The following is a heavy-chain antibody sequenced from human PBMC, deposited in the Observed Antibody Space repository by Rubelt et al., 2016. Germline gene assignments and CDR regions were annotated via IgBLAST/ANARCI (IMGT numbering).Heavy chain of an antibody. D-gene: IGHD1-26*01. V-gene: IGHV3-21*01. Sequence: GRGLEWVSSISSSSSYIYYADSVKGRFTISRDNSKNTLYLQMNSLRAEDTAVYYCARARIEWELLYWFDPWGQGTLVTVSS. CDR2: ISSSSSYI. J-gene: IGHJ5*02. CDR3: ARARIEWELLYWFDP.